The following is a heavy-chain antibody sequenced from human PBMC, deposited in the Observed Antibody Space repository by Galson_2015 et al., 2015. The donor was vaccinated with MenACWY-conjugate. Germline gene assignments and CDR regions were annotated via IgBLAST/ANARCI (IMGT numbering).Heavy chain of an antibody. CDR2: MSRSGTT. CDR1: GFTFSNYG. Sequence: SLRLSCAASGFTFSNYGMAWVRQAPGKGLDWVSAMSRSGTTYYAASVKSRFTISRDNSKNTLYLQMNSLRVEDTAVYYCAREGFCSDGACYFSDSWGQGTLVTASS. V-gene: IGHV3-23*01. J-gene: IGHJ4*02. CDR3: AREGFCSDGACYFSDS. D-gene: IGHD2-15*01.